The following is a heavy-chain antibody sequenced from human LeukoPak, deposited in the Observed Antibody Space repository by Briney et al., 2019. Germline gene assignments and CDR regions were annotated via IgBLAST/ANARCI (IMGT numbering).Heavy chain of an antibody. CDR3: VRGDSGSGLRPLDH. D-gene: IGHD2-15*01. CDR1: GFTFSSYD. CDR2: IDTGGGT. J-gene: IGHJ4*02. V-gene: IGHV3-13*01. Sequence: GGSLRLSCAASGFTFSSYDMHWVRQTTGKGLEWVSAIDTGGGTYYSGSVKGRFTISRENARKSLYLQMNSLRAGDTAVYYCVRGDSGSGLRPLDHWGQGTLVTVSS.